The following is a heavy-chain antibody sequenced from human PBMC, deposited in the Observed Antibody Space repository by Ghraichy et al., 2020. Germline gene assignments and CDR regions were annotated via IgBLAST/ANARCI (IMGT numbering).Heavy chain of an antibody. D-gene: IGHD6-19*01. V-gene: IGHV4-39*01. J-gene: IGHJ4*02. Sequence: SETLSLTCTVSGGSISSSSYYWGWIRQPPGKGLEWIGSIDYSGSTYYNPSLKSRVTISVDTSKNQFSLKLSSVTAADTAVYYCARTSPYSSGWYLGPIDYWGQGTLVTVSS. CDR3: ARTSPYSSGWYLGPIDY. CDR2: IDYSGST. CDR1: GGSISSSSYY.